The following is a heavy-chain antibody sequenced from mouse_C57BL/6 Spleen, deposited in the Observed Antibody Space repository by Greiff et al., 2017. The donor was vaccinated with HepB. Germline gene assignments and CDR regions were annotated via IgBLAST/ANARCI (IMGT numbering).Heavy chain of an antibody. D-gene: IGHD2-2*01. J-gene: IGHJ2*01. CDR1: GYSFTSYY. CDR3: ARGCGYDPYYFDY. V-gene: IGHV1-66*01. Sequence: VQLVESGPELVKPGASVKISCKASGYSFTSYYIHWVKQRPGQGLEWIGWIYPGSGNTKYNEKFKGKATLTADTSSSTAYMQLSSLTSEDSAVYYCARGCGYDPYYFDYWGQGTTLTVSS. CDR2: IYPGSGNT.